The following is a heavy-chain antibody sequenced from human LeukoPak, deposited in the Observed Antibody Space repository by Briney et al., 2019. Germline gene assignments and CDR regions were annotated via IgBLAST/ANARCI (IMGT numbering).Heavy chain of an antibody. CDR2: IYSGGST. D-gene: IGHD6-13*01. Sequence: PGGSLRLSCAASGFTVSSNYMSWVRQAPGKGLEWVSVIYSGGSTYYADSVKGRFTISRDNSKNTLYLQMNSLRAEDTAVYYCAGDRLTQGISVYYYYGMDVWGQGTTVTVSS. J-gene: IGHJ6*02. CDR3: AGDRLTQGISVYYYYGMDV. V-gene: IGHV3-53*01. CDR1: GFTVSSNY.